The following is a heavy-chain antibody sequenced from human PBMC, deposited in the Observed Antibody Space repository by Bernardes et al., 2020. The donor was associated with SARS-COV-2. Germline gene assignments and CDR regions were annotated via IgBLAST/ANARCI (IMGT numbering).Heavy chain of an antibody. D-gene: IGHD2-2*02. V-gene: IGHV4-34*01. CDR3: ARGRPFYCSSPSCYTSGDY. Sequence: LSLTCAVYGESFSDYYWNWIRQPPGKGLEWIGEIRQSGSTNYNPSLKSRVTISVDTSKNQFSLKVNSVTAADTAVYYCARGRPFYCSSPSCYTSGDYWGQGTLVTVSS. J-gene: IGHJ4*02. CDR1: GESFSDYY. CDR2: IRQSGST.